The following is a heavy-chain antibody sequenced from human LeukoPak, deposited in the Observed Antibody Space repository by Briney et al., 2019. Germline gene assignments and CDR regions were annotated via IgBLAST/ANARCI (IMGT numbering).Heavy chain of an antibody. D-gene: IGHD3-22*01. CDR3: ARGRKTYYYDSSGYYYYFDY. CDR1: GDSISSFY. CDR2: IYTSGST. Sequence: SETLSLTCTVSGDSISSFYWSWIRQPAGKGLEWIGRIYTSGSTNYNPSLKSRATMSVDTSKNQFSLKLSSVTAADTAVYYCARGRKTYYYDSSGYYYYFDYWGQGTLVTVSS. V-gene: IGHV4-4*07. J-gene: IGHJ4*02.